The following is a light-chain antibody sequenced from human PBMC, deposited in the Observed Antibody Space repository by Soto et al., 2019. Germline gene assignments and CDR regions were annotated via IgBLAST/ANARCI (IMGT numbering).Light chain of an antibody. CDR1: SSDVGGYQY. CDR3: SSYTTSRTLLYV. CDR2: EVS. Sequence: QSALTQPASVSGSPGQSVTISCTGTSSDVGGYQYVSWYQQHPDKAPKLMIYEVSNRPSGVSNRFSGSKSGNTASLTISGLQAEDEADYYCSSYTTSRTLLYVFGTGTKLTVL. V-gene: IGLV2-14*01. J-gene: IGLJ1*01.